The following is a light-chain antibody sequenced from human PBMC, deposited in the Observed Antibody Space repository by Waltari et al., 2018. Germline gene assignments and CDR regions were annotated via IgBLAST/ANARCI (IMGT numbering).Light chain of an antibody. CDR2: ETS. CDR1: SRDVGPYNL. Sequence: QSALTQPASVSGSPGQSISISCIGTSRDVGPYNLVSWNQHHPGKAPKLIVFETSKRPSGGSNRFSGSKAANTASLIISGLQADDEADYYCCSYAGSGSWVFGGGTKVTVI. CDR3: CSYAGSGSWV. V-gene: IGLV2-23*01. J-gene: IGLJ3*02.